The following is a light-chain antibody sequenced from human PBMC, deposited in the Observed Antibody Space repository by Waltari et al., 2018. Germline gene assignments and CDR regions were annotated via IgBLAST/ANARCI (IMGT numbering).Light chain of an antibody. CDR1: SSDVGTYNL. Sequence: QSALTQPASVSGSPGQSITISCTGTSSDVGTYNLVPWYQQHPGKAPKLIIYEGSKRPSGVSHRFSGSKSGNTASLTISGLQAEDEADYYCCSYAGSSTYVFGTGTKVTVL. J-gene: IGLJ1*01. V-gene: IGLV2-23*01. CDR3: CSYAGSSTYV. CDR2: EGS.